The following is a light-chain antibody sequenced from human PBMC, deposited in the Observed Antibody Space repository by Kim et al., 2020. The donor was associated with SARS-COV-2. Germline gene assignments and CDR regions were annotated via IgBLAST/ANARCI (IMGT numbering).Light chain of an antibody. V-gene: IGKV1-5*03. Sequence: ASVGDRVTISCRASQSIHIWLAWFQQKPGKAPRVLMYKASALESGVPSRCIGSGSGTEFTLTISSLQPDDSATYYCQQYDVHPETFGQGTKVDIK. J-gene: IGKJ1*01. CDR3: QQYDVHPET. CDR1: QSIHIW. CDR2: KAS.